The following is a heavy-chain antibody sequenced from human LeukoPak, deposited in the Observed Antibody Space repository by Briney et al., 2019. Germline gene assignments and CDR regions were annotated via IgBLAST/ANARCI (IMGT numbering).Heavy chain of an antibody. J-gene: IGHJ6*03. CDR3: ARDAGKGGYCSSTSCYYYYYMDV. CDR1: GGTFSSYA. Sequence: SVKVSCKASGGTFSSYAISWVRQAPGQGLEWMGGIIPICGRTNYVQKFQGRVTITADKSTSTAYMELSSLRSEDTAVYYCARDAGKGGYCSSTSCYYYYYMDVWGRGTTVTVSS. CDR2: IIPICGRT. V-gene: IGHV1-69*06. D-gene: IGHD2-2*01.